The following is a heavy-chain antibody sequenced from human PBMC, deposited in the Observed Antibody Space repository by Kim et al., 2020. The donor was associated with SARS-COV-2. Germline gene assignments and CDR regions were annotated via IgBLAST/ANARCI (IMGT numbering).Heavy chain of an antibody. J-gene: IGHJ4*02. CDR1: GFTFSRHW. V-gene: IGHV3-7*01. Sequence: GGSLRLSCAASGFTFSRHWITWVRQAPGKGLEWVSNIKEAGSEKHYVNSVKGRFSISRDNAKSSLYLQMSSLRVEDTAVYYCSKGHWGPEYRGQGTLVTVFS. CDR3: SKGHWGPEY. D-gene: IGHD7-27*01. CDR2: IKEAGSEK.